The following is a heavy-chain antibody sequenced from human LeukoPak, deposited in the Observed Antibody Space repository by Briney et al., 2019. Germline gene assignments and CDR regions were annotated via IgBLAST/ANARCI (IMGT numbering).Heavy chain of an antibody. CDR1: GYTFTSYG. CDR3: ARDIAAAGGNWFDP. V-gene: IGHV1-18*01. D-gene: IGHD6-13*01. Sequence: GASVKVSCKASGYTFTSYGISWVRQAPGQGLEWMGWISAYNGNTNYAQKLQGRVIMTTDTSTSTAYMELRSLRSDDTAVYYCARDIAAAGGNWFDPWGQGTLVTVSS. CDR2: ISAYNGNT. J-gene: IGHJ5*02.